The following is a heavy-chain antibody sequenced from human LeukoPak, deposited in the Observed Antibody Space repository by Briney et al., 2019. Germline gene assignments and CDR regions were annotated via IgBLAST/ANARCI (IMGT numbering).Heavy chain of an antibody. CDR2: IYYSGST. CDR3: ATMNPYGDYVDY. D-gene: IGHD4-17*01. CDR1: GGSISSYY. V-gene: IGHV4-59*01. J-gene: IGHJ4*02. Sequence: SETLSLTCTVSGGSISSYYWSWIRQPPGKGLEWIGYIYYSGSTNYNPSLKSRATISVDTSKNQFSLKLSSVTAADTAVYYCATMNPYGDYVDYWGQGTLVTVSS.